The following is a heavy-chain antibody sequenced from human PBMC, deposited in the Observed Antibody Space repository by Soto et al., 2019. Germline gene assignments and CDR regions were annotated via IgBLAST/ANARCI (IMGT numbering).Heavy chain of an antibody. J-gene: IGHJ3*02. CDR2: IYYSGST. CDR1: GDSISSYY. CDR3: ARVWGGAFAI. D-gene: IGHD3-10*01. Sequence: SETLSLTCAVCGDSISSYYWSWIRQPPGKGLEWIGYIYYSGSTNYNPSLKSRVTISVDTSKNQFSLKLSSVTAADTAVYYCARVWGGAFAIWGQGTMVTVSS. V-gene: IGHV4-59*01.